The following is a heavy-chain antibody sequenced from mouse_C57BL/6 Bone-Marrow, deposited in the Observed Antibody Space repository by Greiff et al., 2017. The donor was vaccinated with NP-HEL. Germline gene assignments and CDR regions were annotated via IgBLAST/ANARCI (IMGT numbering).Heavy chain of an antibody. Sequence: QVQLQQPGAELVKPGASVKLSCKASGYTFTSYWMHWVKQRPGRGLEWIGRIYPGDGDTNYNGKFKGKATLTADKSSSTAYMQLSSLTSEDSAVYFCALNYFDYWGQGTTLTVSS. CDR1: GYTFTSYW. J-gene: IGHJ2*01. V-gene: IGHV1-82*01. CDR3: ALNYFDY. CDR2: IYPGDGDT.